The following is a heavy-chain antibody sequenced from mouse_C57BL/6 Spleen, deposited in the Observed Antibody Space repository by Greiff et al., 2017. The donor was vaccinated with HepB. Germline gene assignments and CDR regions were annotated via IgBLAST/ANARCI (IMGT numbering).Heavy chain of an antibody. V-gene: IGHV5-16*01. CDR1: GFTFSDYY. CDR2: INYDGSST. CDR3: ARVGDYDGDWYFDV. J-gene: IGHJ1*03. Sequence: EVKLVESEGGLVQPGSSMKLSCTASGFTFSDYYMAWVRQVPEKGLEWVANINYDGSSTYYLDSLKSRFIISRDNAKNILYLQMSSLKSEDTATYYCARVGDYDGDWYFDVWGTGTTVTVSS. D-gene: IGHD2-4*01.